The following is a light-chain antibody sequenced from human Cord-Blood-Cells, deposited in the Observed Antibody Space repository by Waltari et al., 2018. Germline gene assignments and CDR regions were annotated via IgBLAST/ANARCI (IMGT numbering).Light chain of an antibody. V-gene: IGLV2-11*02. CDR2: DVS. CDR3: CSYAGSYTYV. Sequence: QSALTQPRSVSGSPGQSVTISCTGTSSDVGGSNYVSSYQQHPGKAPKLMIYDVSNRPSGVPDRFSGSKSGNTASLTISGLQAEDEADYYCCSYAGSYTYVFGTGTKVTVL. CDR1: SSDVGGSNY. J-gene: IGLJ1*01.